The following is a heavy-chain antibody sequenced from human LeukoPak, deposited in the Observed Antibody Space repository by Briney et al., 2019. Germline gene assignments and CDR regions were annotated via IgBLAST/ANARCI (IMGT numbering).Heavy chain of an antibody. D-gene: IGHD5-18*01. V-gene: IGHV3-48*01. J-gene: IGHJ4*02. CDR1: GFTFTSYS. CDR3: ARGSNYGVDY. Sequence: PAGSLRLSCAASGFTFTSYSMTWVRQAPGKGLEWLSYISSGSTTMSYADSVKGRFTISRDNARNSLYLQMNSLRADDTAVYYCARGSNYGVDYWGQGTLVTVSS. CDR2: ISSGSTTM.